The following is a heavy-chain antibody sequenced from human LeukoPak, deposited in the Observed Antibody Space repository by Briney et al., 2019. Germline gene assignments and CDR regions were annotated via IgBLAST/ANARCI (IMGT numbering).Heavy chain of an antibody. J-gene: IGHJ6*04. V-gene: IGHV3-43D*03. CDR1: GFTFDDYA. CDR3: AKGNYYYYGMDV. Sequence: GGSLRLSCAASGFTFDDYAMHWVRQAPGKGLEWVSLISWDGGSTYYADSVKGRFTISRDNSKNSLYLQMNSLRAEDTALYYCAKGNYYYYGMDVWGKGTTVTVSS. CDR2: ISWDGGST.